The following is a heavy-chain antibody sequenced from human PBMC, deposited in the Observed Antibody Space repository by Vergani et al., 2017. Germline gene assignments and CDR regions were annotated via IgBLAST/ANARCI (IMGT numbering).Heavy chain of an antibody. CDR2: HCPSGST. D-gene: IGHD6-25*01. J-gene: IGHJ6*03. CDR3: ARVDTQVPATSHFSYMDV. CDR1: GAPISYWC. V-gene: IGHV4-4*07. Sequence: QVQMQESGPGLVKTSETLSLTCSASGAPISYWCWSGLRQPAAKGLQWIGRHCPSGSTNYKPSLKSRVTMSIDTSKNQFSLKLTSVTAPHTPVYYCARVDTQVPATSHFSYMDVWGKGTTVVVSS.